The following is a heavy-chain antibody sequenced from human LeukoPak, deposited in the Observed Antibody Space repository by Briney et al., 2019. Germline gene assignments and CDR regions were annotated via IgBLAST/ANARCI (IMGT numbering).Heavy chain of an antibody. J-gene: IGHJ4*02. D-gene: IGHD6-19*01. CDR3: ARAISGYSSGWYRADY. V-gene: IGHV4-34*01. Sequence: SETLSLTCAVYGGSFSGYYWSWIRQPPGKGLEWIGEINHSGSTNYNPSLKSRVTISVDTSKNQFSLKLSSVTAADTAVYYCARAISGYSSGWYRADYWGQGTLVTVSS. CDR1: GGSFSGYY. CDR2: INHSGST.